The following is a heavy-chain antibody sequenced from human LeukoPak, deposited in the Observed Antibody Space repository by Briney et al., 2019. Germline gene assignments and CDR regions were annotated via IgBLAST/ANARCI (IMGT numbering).Heavy chain of an antibody. Sequence: ASVKVSCKASGYTFTSYGISWVRQAPGQGLEWMGWISAYNGNTNYAQKLQGRVTMTTDTSTSTAYMELRSLRSDDTAVYYCVRLSGPYYYYYYMDVWGKGTTVTVSS. CDR2: ISAYNGNT. D-gene: IGHD6-25*01. CDR1: GYTFTSYG. CDR3: VRLSGPYYYYYYMDV. J-gene: IGHJ6*03. V-gene: IGHV1-18*01.